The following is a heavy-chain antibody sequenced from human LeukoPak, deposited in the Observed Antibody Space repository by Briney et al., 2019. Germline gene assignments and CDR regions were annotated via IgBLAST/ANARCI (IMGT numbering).Heavy chain of an antibody. CDR2: ISTSGST. V-gene: IGHV4-4*07. CDR1: GGSISSYY. D-gene: IGHD3-9*01. J-gene: IGHJ4*02. Sequence: SETLSLTCTVSGGSISSYYWSWIRQPAGKGLESIGHISTSGSTHYNPSLKSRVTMSVDTSKNQFSLKLSSVTAADTAVYYCARRSVLRYFDWLGTGGQGTLVTVSS. CDR3: ARRSVLRYFDWLGT.